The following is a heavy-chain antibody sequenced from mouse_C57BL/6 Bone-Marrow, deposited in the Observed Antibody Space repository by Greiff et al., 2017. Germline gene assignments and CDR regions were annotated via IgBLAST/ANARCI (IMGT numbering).Heavy chain of an antibody. V-gene: IGHV1-62-2*01. Sequence: VKLMESGAELVKPGASVKLSCKASGYTFTEYTIHWVKQRSGQGLEWIGWFYPGSGSIKYNEKFKDKATLTADKSSSTVYMELSRLTSEDSAVYFGARHEDRVRRRGFAYWGQGTLVTVSA. CDR3: ARHEDRVRRRGFAY. CDR2: FYPGSGSI. CDR1: GYTFTEYT. J-gene: IGHJ3*01. D-gene: IGHD3-3*01.